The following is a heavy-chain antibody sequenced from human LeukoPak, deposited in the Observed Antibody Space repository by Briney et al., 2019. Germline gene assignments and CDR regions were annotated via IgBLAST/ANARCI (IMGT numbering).Heavy chain of an antibody. CDR2: IYYSGST. D-gene: IGHD1-26*01. Sequence: SETLSLTCTVSGGSISSSSYYWGWIRQPPGKGLECLGSIYYSGSTYYNPSLKSRVTISVDTSKNQYSLKLSSVTAADTAVYYCASISRWELTFDYWGQGTLVTVSS. V-gene: IGHV4-39*01. CDR1: GGSISSSSYY. CDR3: ASISRWELTFDY. J-gene: IGHJ4*02.